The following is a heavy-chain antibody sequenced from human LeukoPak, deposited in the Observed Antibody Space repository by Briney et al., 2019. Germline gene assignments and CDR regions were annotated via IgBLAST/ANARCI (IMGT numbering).Heavy chain of an antibody. CDR1: GFTFSSYG. J-gene: IGHJ4*02. CDR3: AKDIISESVVVITGFDY. CDR2: IWYDGSNK. D-gene: IGHD3-22*01. Sequence: GESLKISCAASGFTFSSYGMHWVRQAPGKGLEWVAVIWYDGSNKYYADSVKGRFTISRDNSENTLYLQMNSLRAEDTAVYYCAKDIISESVVVITGFDYWGQGTLVTVSS. V-gene: IGHV3-33*06.